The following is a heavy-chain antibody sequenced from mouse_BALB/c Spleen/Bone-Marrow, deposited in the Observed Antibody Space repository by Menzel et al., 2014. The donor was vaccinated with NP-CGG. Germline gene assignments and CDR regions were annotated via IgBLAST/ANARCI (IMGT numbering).Heavy chain of an antibody. Sequence: QVQLKQSGAELMKPGASMKISCKATGYTFSSYWIEWVKQRPGHGLEWIGEILLGSGRTNYNERFKGKATFTADTSSNTAYMQLSSLTSEDSAVYYCARAYYVNYDAMDYWGQGTSVTVSS. D-gene: IGHD2-10*01. V-gene: IGHV1-9*01. CDR2: ILLGSGRT. J-gene: IGHJ4*01. CDR1: GYTFSSYW. CDR3: ARAYYVNYDAMDY.